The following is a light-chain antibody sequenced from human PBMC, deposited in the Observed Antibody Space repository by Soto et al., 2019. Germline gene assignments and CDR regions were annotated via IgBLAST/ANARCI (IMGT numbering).Light chain of an antibody. J-gene: IGKJ1*01. Sequence: DIQGTQSPSSLSASVGDRVTITCRASQSISSYLNWYQQKPGKAPKLLIYAASSLQSGVPSRFSGSGSGTDFTLTISSLQPEDFATYYCQQSYSTPQTFGQGTKV. CDR3: QQSYSTPQT. CDR1: QSISSY. V-gene: IGKV1-39*01. CDR2: AAS.